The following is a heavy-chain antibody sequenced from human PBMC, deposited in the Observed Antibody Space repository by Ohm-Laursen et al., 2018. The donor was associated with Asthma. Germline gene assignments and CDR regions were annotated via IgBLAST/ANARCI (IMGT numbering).Heavy chain of an antibody. V-gene: IGHV3-30-3*01. Sequence: SLRLSCSASGFTFSSYAMHWVRQAPGKGLEWVAVISYDGSNKYYADSVKGRLTISRDNSKNTLYLQMNSLRAEDTAVYYCERDSGYLGGMDVWGQGTTVTVSS. CDR1: GFTFSSYA. J-gene: IGHJ6*02. D-gene: IGHD5-12*01. CDR3: ERDSGYLGGMDV. CDR2: ISYDGSNK.